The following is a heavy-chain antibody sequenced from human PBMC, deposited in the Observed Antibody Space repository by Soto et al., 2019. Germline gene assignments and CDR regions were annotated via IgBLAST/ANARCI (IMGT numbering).Heavy chain of an antibody. CDR2: ISAYNGNT. D-gene: IGHD3-9*01. CDR1: GYTFTSYG. Sequence: ASVKVSCKASGYTFTSYGISWVRQAPGQGLEWMGWISAYNGNTNYAQKLRGRVTMTTDTSTSTADMELRSLRSDDTAVYYCARDLYDILTGYSSDYFDYWGQGTLVTVSS. CDR3: ARDLYDILTGYSSDYFDY. V-gene: IGHV1-18*01. J-gene: IGHJ4*02.